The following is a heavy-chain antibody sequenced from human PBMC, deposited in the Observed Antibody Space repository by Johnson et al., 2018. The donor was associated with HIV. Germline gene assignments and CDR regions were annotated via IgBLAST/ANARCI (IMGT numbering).Heavy chain of an antibody. CDR1: GFTFDDYG. J-gene: IGHJ3*01. CDR3: VREHRADEAFDL. D-gene: IGHD1-14*01. V-gene: IGHV3-66*01. CDR2: IYSGGST. Sequence: VQLVESGGGVVRPGGSLRLSCAASGFTFDDYGMSWVRQAPGKGLEWVSVIYSGGSTYYADSVKGRFTISRDNSKNTVYLQMNSLRAGDTEVYYCVREHRADEAFDLWGQGTMVTVSS.